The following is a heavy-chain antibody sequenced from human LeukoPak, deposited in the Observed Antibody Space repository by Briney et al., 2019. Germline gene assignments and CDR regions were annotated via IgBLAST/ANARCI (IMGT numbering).Heavy chain of an antibody. CDR2: ISYDGSNK. J-gene: IGHJ6*04. CDR1: GFTFSSYG. Sequence: GRSLRLSCAASGFTFSSYGMHWVRQAPGKGLEWVAVISYDGSNKYYADSVKGRFTISRDNSKNTLYLQMSSLRAEDTAVYYCANTVTTYYYYGMDVWGKGATVTVSS. V-gene: IGHV3-30*18. D-gene: IGHD4-17*01. CDR3: ANTVTTYYYYGMDV.